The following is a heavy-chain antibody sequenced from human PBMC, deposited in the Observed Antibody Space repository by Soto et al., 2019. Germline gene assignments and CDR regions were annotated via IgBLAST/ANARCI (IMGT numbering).Heavy chain of an antibody. D-gene: IGHD4-17*01. Sequence: QVQLVESGGGLVKPGGSLRLSCAASGFTFSDYYMSWIRQAPGKGLEWVSYITSSSTYTNYADSVKGRFTISRDNAKNSLYLQMDSLRAEDTAVYYCARDSVYYGDYELHYFDYWGQGTLVTVSS. CDR2: ITSSSTYT. V-gene: IGHV3-11*05. CDR1: GFTFSDYY. J-gene: IGHJ4*02. CDR3: ARDSVYYGDYELHYFDY.